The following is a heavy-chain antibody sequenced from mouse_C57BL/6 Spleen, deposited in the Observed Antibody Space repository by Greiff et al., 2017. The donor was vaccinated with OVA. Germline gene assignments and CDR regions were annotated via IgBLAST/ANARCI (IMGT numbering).Heavy chain of an antibody. CDR1: GFNIKDYY. D-gene: IGHD5-1*01. CDR3: ARSVPRTCVFDY. J-gene: IGHJ2*01. V-gene: IGHV14-2*01. CDR2: IDPEDGDT. Sequence: EVKLQESGAELVKPGASVKLSCTASGFNIKDYYMHWVKQRTEQGLEWIGRIDPEDGDTKYAPKFQGKATITADTSSNTAYLQLSSLTSEDTADYYCARSVPRTCVFDYWGQGTTLTVSS.